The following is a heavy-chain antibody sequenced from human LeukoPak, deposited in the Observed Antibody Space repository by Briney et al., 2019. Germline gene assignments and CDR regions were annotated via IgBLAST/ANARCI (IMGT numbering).Heavy chain of an antibody. Sequence: GGSLRLSCAASGFTFSSYAMHWVRQAPGKGLEWVSGISWNSGSIGYADSVKGRFTISRDNAKNSLYLQMNSLRAEDTALYYCAKGDMVRGGGAFDIWGQGTMVTVSS. CDR1: GFTFSSYA. CDR2: ISWNSGSI. D-gene: IGHD3-10*01. V-gene: IGHV3-9*01. CDR3: AKGDMVRGGGAFDI. J-gene: IGHJ3*02.